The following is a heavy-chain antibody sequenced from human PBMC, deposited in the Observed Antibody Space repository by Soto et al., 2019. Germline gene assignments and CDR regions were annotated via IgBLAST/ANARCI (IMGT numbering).Heavy chain of an antibody. V-gene: IGHV4-31*01. CDR2: IYYSGST. J-gene: IGHJ4*02. CDR3: ARRSPSYSSSWYYLDY. CDR1: GGSISSGGYY. D-gene: IGHD6-13*01. Sequence: SETLSLTCTVSGGSISSGGYYWSWIRQHPGKGLEWIGYIYYSGSTNYNKSLKSQVTISVDTSKNQFSLKLSSVTAADTAVYYCARRSPSYSSSWYYLDYWGQGTLVT.